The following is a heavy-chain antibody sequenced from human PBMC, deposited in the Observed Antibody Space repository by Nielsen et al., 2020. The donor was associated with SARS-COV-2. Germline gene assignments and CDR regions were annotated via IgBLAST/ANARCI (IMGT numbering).Heavy chain of an antibody. J-gene: IGHJ6*02. V-gene: IGHV3-73*01. Sequence: GEFLKISCAASGFTFSGSAMHWVRQASGKGLEWVGRIRSKANSYATAYAASVKGRFTISRDDSKNTAYLQMNSLKTEDTAVYYCARDHVAASSVATYGMDVWGQGTTVTVSS. CDR2: IRSKANSYAT. CDR3: ARDHVAASSVATYGMDV. D-gene: IGHD3-22*01. CDR1: GFTFSGSA.